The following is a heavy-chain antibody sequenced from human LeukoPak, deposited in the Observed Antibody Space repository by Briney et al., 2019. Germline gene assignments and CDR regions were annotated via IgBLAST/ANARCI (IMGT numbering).Heavy chain of an antibody. CDR2: INAGNGNT. J-gene: IGHJ4*02. V-gene: IGHV1-3*01. D-gene: IGHD3-3*01. CDR3: ARAYYDFWSGYSFDY. CDR1: GYTFTSYA. Sequence: ASVKVSCKASGYTFTSYAMHWVRQAPGQRLEWMGWINAGNGNTKYSQKFQGRVTITRDTSASTAYMELSSLRSEDTAVYYCARAYYDFWSGYSFDYWGRGTLVTVSS.